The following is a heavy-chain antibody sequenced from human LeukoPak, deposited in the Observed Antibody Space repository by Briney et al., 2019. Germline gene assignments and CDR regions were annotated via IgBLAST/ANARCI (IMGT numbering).Heavy chain of an antibody. V-gene: IGHV3-20*01. D-gene: IGHD3-10*01. Sequence: GGSLRLSCAASGFTFDDYGMSWVRQAPGKGLEWVSGINWNGGSTGYADSVKGRFTISRDNAKNSLYLQMNSLRAEDTALYHCAREKGYYDSIIWFDPWGQGTLVTVSS. CDR3: AREKGYYDSIIWFDP. CDR1: GFTFDDYG. J-gene: IGHJ5*02. CDR2: INWNGGST.